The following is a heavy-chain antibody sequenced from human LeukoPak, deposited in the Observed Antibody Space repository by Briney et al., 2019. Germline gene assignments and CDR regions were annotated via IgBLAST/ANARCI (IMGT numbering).Heavy chain of an antibody. CDR3: ARRTTGTGPFDY. D-gene: IGHD1-1*01. V-gene: IGHV4-59*08. Sequence: MASETLSLTCTVSGGSISSYYWSWIRQPPGKGLEWIAYIYYRGSTNYNPSLKSRVTVSVDTSKNQFSLKLSSVTAADTAVYYCARRTTGTGPFDYWGQGTLVTVSS. J-gene: IGHJ4*02. CDR2: IYYRGST. CDR1: GGSISSYY.